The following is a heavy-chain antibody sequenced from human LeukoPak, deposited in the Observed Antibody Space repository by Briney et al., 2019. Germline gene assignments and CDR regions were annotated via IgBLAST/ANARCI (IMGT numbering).Heavy chain of an antibody. CDR2: IYYSGNT. V-gene: IGHV4-39*01. J-gene: IGHJ6*03. D-gene: IGHD3-10*01. CDR3: ARHDYNYYGSGSYFRLYYYYYYMDV. Sequence: KPSETLSLTCTVSGASISSSTYYWGWIRQPPGKGLRWIGNIYYSGNTYYNPSLKSRVTISVDTSKNQFSLKLSSVTAADTAVYYCARHDYNYYGSGSYFRLYYYYYYMDVWGKGTTVTISS. CDR1: GASISSSTYY.